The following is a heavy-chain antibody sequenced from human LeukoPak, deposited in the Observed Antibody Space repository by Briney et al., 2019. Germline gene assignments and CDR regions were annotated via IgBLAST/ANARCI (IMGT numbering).Heavy chain of an antibody. V-gene: IGHV3-30-3*01. D-gene: IGHD6-19*01. CDR1: GFTFSSYA. J-gene: IGHJ4*02. CDR3: ARAFTGYSSGGFDY. Sequence: PGGSLRLSCAASGFTFSSYAMHWVRQAPGKGLEWVAVISYDGSNKYYADSVKGRFTISRDNSKNTLYLQMNSLRAEDTAVYYCARAFTGYSSGGFDYWGQGTLVAVSS. CDR2: ISYDGSNK.